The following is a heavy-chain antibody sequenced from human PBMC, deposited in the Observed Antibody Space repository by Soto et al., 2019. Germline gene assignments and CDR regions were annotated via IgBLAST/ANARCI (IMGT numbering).Heavy chain of an antibody. CDR1: GGPSSSSNNY. CDR3: SSLFYNTFMY. J-gene: IGHJ4*02. Sequence: AVSGTSIVLGGPSSSSNNYWGWIRQPPGKGLEWIGSIYYSGSTYYNPSLKSRVTISVDTSKNQFSLKLSSVTAADTAVYYFSSLFYNTFMYCGQASQVSFS. CDR2: IYYSGST. V-gene: IGHV4-39*01. D-gene: IGHD1-1*01.